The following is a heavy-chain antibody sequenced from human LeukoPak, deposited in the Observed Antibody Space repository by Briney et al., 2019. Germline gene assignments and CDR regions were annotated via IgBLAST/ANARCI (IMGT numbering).Heavy chain of an antibody. J-gene: IGHJ4*02. CDR1: GFTFSSYS. Sequence: GGSLRLSCAASGFTFSSYSMNWVRQAPGKGLEWVSYISSSSSTIYYADSVKGRFTISRDNAKNSLYLQMNSLRAEDTAVYYCAAGSWYADYWGQGTLVTVSS. D-gene: IGHD6-13*01. CDR3: AAGSWYADY. CDR2: ISSSSSTI. V-gene: IGHV3-48*04.